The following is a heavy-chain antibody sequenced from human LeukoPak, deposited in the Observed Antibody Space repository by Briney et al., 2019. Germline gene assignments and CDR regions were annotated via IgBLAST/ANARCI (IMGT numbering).Heavy chain of an antibody. V-gene: IGHV3-7*03. CDR1: GFTFSLYW. CDR2: IKQGGSEK. D-gene: IGHD3-9*01. CDR3: AGGTGFIIKD. J-gene: IGHJ4*02. Sequence: GGSLRLSCAASGFTFSLYWMNWVRRAPGKGLEWVANIKQGGSEKNYVDSVKGRFTISRDNAKNSLYLQMNNLRVEDTAMYYCAGGTGFIIKDWGQGTLVTVSS.